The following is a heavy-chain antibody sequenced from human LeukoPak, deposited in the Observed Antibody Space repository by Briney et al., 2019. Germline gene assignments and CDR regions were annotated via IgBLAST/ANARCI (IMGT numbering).Heavy chain of an antibody. V-gene: IGHV3-11*01. J-gene: IGHJ4*02. CDR1: GFPLRDYY. D-gene: IGHD3-10*01. CDR3: ATASPRGDYYGSGSH. CDR2: ISRSCCTI. Sequence: PGGPLRLSCAASGFPLRDYYMSWMRQAPGEGVEGVSYISRSCCTIYYAHSVKGRFTISRDNAKNSLYLQMDSLRAEDTGVYYCATASPRGDYYGSGSHWGQGTLVTVSP.